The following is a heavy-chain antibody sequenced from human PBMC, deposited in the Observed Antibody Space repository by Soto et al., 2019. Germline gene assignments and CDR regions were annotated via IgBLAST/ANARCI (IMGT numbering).Heavy chain of an antibody. J-gene: IGHJ6*02. V-gene: IGHV1-69*04. CDR3: AREWELLWFGESYYYYGMDV. D-gene: IGHD3-10*01. CDR2: IIPILGIA. CDR1: GGTFSSYT. Sequence: GASVKVSCKASGGTFSSYTISWVRQAPGQGLEWMGRIIPILGIANYAQKFQGRVTITADKSTSTAYMELSSLRSEDTAVYYCAREWELLWFGESYYYYGMDVWGQGTTVTVSS.